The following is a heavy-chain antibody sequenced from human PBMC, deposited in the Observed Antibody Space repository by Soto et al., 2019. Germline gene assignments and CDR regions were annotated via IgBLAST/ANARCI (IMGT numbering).Heavy chain of an antibody. J-gene: IGHJ6*02. V-gene: IGHV3-7*01. CDR2: INQDGSEE. CDR3: ARATDSSSIYYYYGMDV. CDR1: GFTFRSNW. Sequence: GGSLRLSCAASGFTFRSNWMSWVRQAPGKGLEWVANINQDGSEEYYVDSVKGRFTISRDNSKNTLYLQMNSLRAEDTAVYYCARATDSSSIYYYYGMDVWGQGTTVTVSS. D-gene: IGHD6-13*01.